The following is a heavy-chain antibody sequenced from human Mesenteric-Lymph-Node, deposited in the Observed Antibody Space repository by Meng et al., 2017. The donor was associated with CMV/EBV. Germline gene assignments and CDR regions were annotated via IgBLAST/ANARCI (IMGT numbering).Heavy chain of an antibody. V-gene: IGHV4-34*01. CDR3: ARDGCSGTTCYNYYYYGMDV. CDR1: GGSFSGYY. CDR2: INHSGST. Sequence: SETLSLTCAVYGGSFSGYYWSWIRQPPGKGLEWIGEINHSGSTNYNPSLKSRVTISVDTSKNQFSLKLSSVTAADTAVYYCARDGCSGTTCYNYYYYGMDVWGQGTTVTVSS. D-gene: IGHD2-2*02. J-gene: IGHJ6*02.